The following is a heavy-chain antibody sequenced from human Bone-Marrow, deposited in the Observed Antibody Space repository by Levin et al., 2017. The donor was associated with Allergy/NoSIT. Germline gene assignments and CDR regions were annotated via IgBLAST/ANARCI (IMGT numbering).Heavy chain of an antibody. CDR1: GYTFTGHY. J-gene: IGHJ4*02. D-gene: IGHD6-13*01. V-gene: IGHV1-2*06. CDR3: ARFGAVETTTWYPPFDF. Sequence: GESLKISCKASGYTFTGHYIHWMRQAPGQGLEWLGRIDPDSGFTNYAQNFQGRVTMTRDMSINTAYMEVTNLRSDDTAVYFCARFGAVETTTWYPPFDFWGQGTLVTVSS. CDR2: IDPDSGFT.